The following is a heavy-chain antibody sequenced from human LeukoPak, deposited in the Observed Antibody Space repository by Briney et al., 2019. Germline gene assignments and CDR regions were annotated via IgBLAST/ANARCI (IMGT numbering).Heavy chain of an antibody. J-gene: IGHJ4*02. CDR1: GGTFSSYA. CDR3: ARGPIYDFWSAPEYYFDY. CDR2: IIPIFGTA. D-gene: IGHD3-3*01. Sequence: SVKVSRKASGGTFSSYAISWVRQAPGQGLEWMGGIIPIFGTANYAQKFQGRVTITTDESTRTAYMELSSLRSEDTAVYYCARGPIYDFWSAPEYYFDYWGQGTLVTVSS. V-gene: IGHV1-69*05.